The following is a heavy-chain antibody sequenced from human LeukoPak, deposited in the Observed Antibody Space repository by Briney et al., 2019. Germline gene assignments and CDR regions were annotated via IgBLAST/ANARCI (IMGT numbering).Heavy chain of an antibody. CDR1: GFTFSSYG. CDR2: IRYDGNNK. J-gene: IGHJ6*03. V-gene: IGHV3-30*02. Sequence: AGRSLRLSCAASGFTFSSYGMHWVRQAPGKGLEWVTFIRYDGNNKYYADSVKGRFTISRDNSKNTLYLQMNSLRAEDTAVYYCAKEVGSSSTYYYYYMDVWGKGTTVTVS. D-gene: IGHD2-15*01. CDR3: AKEVGSSSTYYYYYMDV.